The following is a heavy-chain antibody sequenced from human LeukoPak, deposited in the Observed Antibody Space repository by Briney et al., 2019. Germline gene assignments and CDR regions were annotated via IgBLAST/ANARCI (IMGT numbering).Heavy chain of an antibody. V-gene: IGHV4-59*01. CDR2: ICDNGST. D-gene: IGHD5-24*01. Sequence: SETLSLTCTFSGGSFSPAHWSWIRQPPGKGLEWIGVICDNGSTDYNPSLKSRVTISVDTSKSQFSLKLSSLAAADTAVYYCATGRDPYKTGHWGQGTLVTVSS. CDR3: ATGRDPYKTGH. J-gene: IGHJ4*02. CDR1: GGSFSPAH.